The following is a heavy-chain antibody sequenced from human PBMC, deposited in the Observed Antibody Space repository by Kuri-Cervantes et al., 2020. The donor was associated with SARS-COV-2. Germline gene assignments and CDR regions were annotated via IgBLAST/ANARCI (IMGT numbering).Heavy chain of an antibody. Sequence: SETLSLTCTVSGVSVTTFGSYWTWIRQPPGKGLEWVGYIYYNGSTYYNPSLRSRVIVSVDRSKNQFSLNLSSVTAADTALYYCARGAIDWGQGTLVTVSS. CDR1: GVSVTTFGSY. CDR3: ARGAID. D-gene: IGHD2/OR15-2a*01. CDR2: IYYNGST. J-gene: IGHJ4*02. V-gene: IGHV4-31*02.